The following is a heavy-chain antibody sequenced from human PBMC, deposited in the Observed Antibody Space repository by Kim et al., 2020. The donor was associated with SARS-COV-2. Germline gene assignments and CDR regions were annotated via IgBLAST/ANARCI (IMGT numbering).Heavy chain of an antibody. D-gene: IGHD3-22*01. CDR3: ARGDYYDSSGYYYVGQSWFDP. CDR2: ISAYNGNT. J-gene: IGHJ5*02. CDR1: GYTFTSYG. Sequence: ASVKVSCKASGYTFTSYGISWVRQAPGQGLEWMGWISAYNGNTNYAQKLQGRVTMTTDTSTSTAYMELRSLRSDDTAVYYCARGDYYDSSGYYYVGQSWFDPWGQGTLVTVSS. V-gene: IGHV1-18*01.